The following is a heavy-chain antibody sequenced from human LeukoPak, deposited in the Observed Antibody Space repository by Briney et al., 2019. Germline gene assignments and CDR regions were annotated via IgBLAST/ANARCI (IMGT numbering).Heavy chain of an antibody. J-gene: IGHJ4*02. CDR3: ARPTRSGGSGYESFDY. Sequence: ASAKVSCKASGYSFTDYYIHWVRQVPGQGLEWMGWVNHKSGAPNVAQKFQGRVTMTRDTSISTAYMEVSSLRSDDTAVYYCARPTRSGGSGYESFDYWGQGTLVTVSS. D-gene: IGHD5-18*01. CDR2: VNHKSGAP. CDR1: GYSFTDYY. V-gene: IGHV1-2*02.